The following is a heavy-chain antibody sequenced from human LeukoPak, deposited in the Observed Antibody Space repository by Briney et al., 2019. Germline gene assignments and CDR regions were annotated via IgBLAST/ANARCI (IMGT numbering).Heavy chain of an antibody. CDR3: ARQYYYDSSGYYSY. J-gene: IGHJ4*02. D-gene: IGHD3-22*01. V-gene: IGHV5-51*01. Sequence: GESLKISCKGSGYSFTNYWIGWVRQMPGKGLEWMGIIYPGDSDTRYSPSFQGQVTISADKSISTAYLQWSSLKASDTATYYCARQYYYDSSGYYSYWGQGTLVTVSS. CDR2: IYPGDSDT. CDR1: GYSFTNYW.